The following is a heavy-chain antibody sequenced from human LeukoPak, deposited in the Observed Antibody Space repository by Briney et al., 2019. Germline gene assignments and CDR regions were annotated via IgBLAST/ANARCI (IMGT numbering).Heavy chain of an antibody. V-gene: IGHV3-74*01. CDR2: IASHGSST. Sequence: GGSLRLSCAASGSTFSSYWMNWVRHAPGKGLVWVSRIASHGSSTTYADSVKGLFSISRDNAKNTLYLQMNSLRVEYTAVYYCARGRPHGNDYWGQGTLFTVSS. J-gene: IGHJ4*02. D-gene: IGHD1-1*01. CDR3: ARGRPHGNDY. CDR1: GSTFSSYW.